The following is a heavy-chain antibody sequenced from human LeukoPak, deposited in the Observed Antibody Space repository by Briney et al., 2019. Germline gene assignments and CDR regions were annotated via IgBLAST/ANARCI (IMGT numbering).Heavy chain of an antibody. D-gene: IGHD5-18*01. CDR3: ARTYNYGFHY. J-gene: IGHJ4*02. CDR2: INSGGIT. Sequence: GGSLRLSCAASGFTFSSYSMNWVRQAPGKGLEWVSGINSGGITYYADSVKGRFTNSRDNSKNTLYLQMNSLRVEDTAVYYCARTYNYGFHYWGQGTLVTVSS. CDR1: GFTFSSYS. V-gene: IGHV3-66*01.